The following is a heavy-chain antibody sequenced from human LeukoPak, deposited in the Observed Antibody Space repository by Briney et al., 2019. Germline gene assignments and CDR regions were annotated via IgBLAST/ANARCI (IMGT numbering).Heavy chain of an antibody. D-gene: IGHD2-2*01. J-gene: IGHJ4*02. Sequence: GGSLRLSCAASGFTFSSYAMSWVRQAPGKGLEWVAFIRYDGSNKYYADSVKGRFTISRDNSKNTLYLQMNSLRAEDTAVYYCAKPQIVVPAATDYWGQGTLVTVSS. V-gene: IGHV3-30*02. CDR3: AKPQIVVPAATDY. CDR2: IRYDGSNK. CDR1: GFTFSSYA.